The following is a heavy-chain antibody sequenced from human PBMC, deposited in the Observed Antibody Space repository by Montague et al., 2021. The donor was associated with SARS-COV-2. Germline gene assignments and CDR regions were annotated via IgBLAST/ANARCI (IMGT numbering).Heavy chain of an antibody. CDR3: ARVLLGVSHGDY. CDR1: GFTLSDYY. V-gene: IGHV3-11*01. Sequence: SLRLSCAASGFTLSDYYMSWIRQAPGKGLEWLSYISNTGLAIKYGDSVKGRFTVSSDIAKNTLYLQMDSLRAEDTAVYYCARVLLGVSHGDYWGQGTLVTVSS. CDR2: ISNTGLAI. J-gene: IGHJ4*02. D-gene: IGHD2-15*01.